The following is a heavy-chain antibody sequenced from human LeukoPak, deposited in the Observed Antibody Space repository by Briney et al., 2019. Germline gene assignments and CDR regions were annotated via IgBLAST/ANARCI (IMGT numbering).Heavy chain of an antibody. CDR2: ISYGERNE. D-gene: IGHD6-19*01. CDR1: GFTFSSQA. CDR3: AKDRDRGGWYFGKDV. J-gene: IGHJ4*02. V-gene: IGHV3-30*18. Sequence: GRSLRLSCVASGFTFSSQAMHWVRQAPGKGLEWVASISYGERNEHYSDSVKGRFTIPRDNSRNTLYLRLNSLRLGDTAVYYCAKDRDRGGWYFGKDVWGQGTLVTVSS.